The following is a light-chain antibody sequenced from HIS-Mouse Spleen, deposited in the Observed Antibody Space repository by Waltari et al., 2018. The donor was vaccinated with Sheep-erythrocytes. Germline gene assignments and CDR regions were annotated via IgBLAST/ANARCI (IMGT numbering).Light chain of an antibody. J-gene: IGLJ3*02. Sequence: QSALTQPASVSGSPGQSITISCTGTSSAAGGYNYASWYQQHPGKAPKLMIYEVSNRPSGVSNRFSGSKSGNTASLTISGLQAEDEADYYCSSYTSSSTRVFGGGTKLTVL. CDR1: SSAAGGYNY. V-gene: IGLV2-14*01. CDR2: EVS. CDR3: SSYTSSSTRV.